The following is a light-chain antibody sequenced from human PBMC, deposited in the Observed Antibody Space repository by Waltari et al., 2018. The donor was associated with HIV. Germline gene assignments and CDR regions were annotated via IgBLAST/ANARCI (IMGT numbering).Light chain of an antibody. J-gene: IGLJ1*01. CDR3: AAWDVSLRGAYV. CDR2: RNN. Sequence: QSVLTQPPSASGTPGQRVTISCSGANSDIGSNHFYCYQQLPGTAPKLLIYRNNQRPSGVPDRFSGSKSGTSASLAISGLRSEDEADYYCAAWDVSLRGAYVFGTGTKVAVL. V-gene: IGLV1-47*01. CDR1: NSDIGSNH.